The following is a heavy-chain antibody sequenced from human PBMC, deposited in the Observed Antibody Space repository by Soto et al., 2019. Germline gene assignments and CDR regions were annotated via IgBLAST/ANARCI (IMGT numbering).Heavy chain of an antibody. D-gene: IGHD2-8*01. J-gene: IGHJ4*02. CDR3: AKGGGDIVLMVYAISFDY. V-gene: IGHV3-23*01. CDR2: ISGSGGST. CDR1: GFTFSSYA. Sequence: GGSLRLSCAASGFTFSSYAMSWVRQAPGKGLEWVSAISGSGGSTYYADSVKGRFTISRDNSKNTLYLQMNSLRAEDTAVYYCAKGGGDIVLMVYAISFDYWGQGTLVTVSS.